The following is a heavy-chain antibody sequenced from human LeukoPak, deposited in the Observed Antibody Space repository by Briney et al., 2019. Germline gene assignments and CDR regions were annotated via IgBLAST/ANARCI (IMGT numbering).Heavy chain of an antibody. CDR2: IYTSGST. J-gene: IGHJ4*02. CDR1: GGSISSYY. CDR3: ARGPRWPRYLGGGNTNPLPDY. D-gene: IGHD3-9*01. V-gene: IGHV4-4*07. Sequence: SETLSLTCTVSGGSISSYYWSWIRQPAGKGLEWIGRIYTSGSTNYNPSLKSRVTMSVDTSKNQFSLKLSSVTAADTAVYYCARGPRWPRYLGGGNTNPLPDYWGQGTLVTVSS.